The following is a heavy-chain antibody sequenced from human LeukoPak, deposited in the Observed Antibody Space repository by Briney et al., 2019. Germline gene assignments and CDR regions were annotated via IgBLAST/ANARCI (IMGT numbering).Heavy chain of an antibody. Sequence: GASVKVSCKASGYTFTSYGISWVRQAPGQGLEWMGGIIPIFGTANYAQKFQGRVTITADESTSTAYMELSSLRSEDTAVYYCARAAYDSSGYSNFDYWGQGTLVTVSS. CDR3: ARAAYDSSGYSNFDY. CDR2: IIPIFGTA. J-gene: IGHJ4*02. V-gene: IGHV1-69*13. CDR1: GYTFTSYG. D-gene: IGHD3-22*01.